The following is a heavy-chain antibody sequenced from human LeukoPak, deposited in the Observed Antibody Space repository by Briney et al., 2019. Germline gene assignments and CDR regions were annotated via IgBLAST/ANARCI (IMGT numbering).Heavy chain of an antibody. D-gene: IGHD3-10*01. J-gene: IGHJ4*02. CDR2: IYYSGST. Sequence: SETLSLTCTVSGGSISSSSYYWGWIRQPPGKGLEWIGSIYYSGSTYYNPSLKSRVTISVDRSKNQFSLKLSSVTAADTAVYYCARGDPLWFGELSGYFDYWGQGTLVTVSS. CDR3: ARGDPLWFGELSGYFDY. CDR1: GGSISSSSYY. V-gene: IGHV4-39*07.